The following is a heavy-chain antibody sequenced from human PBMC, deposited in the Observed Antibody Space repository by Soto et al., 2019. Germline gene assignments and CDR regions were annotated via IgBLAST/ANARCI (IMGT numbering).Heavy chain of an antibody. Sequence: PGGSLRLSCAASGFTFSGYAMSWVRQAPGKGLEWVSAISGSDGNTYYADSVKGRFTISRDNSKNTLYLQMNSLRAEDTAVYYCAKSKLGDFWPVGGDVWGQGTTVTV. J-gene: IGHJ6*02. V-gene: IGHV3-23*01. D-gene: IGHD3-3*01. CDR3: AKSKLGDFWPVGGDV. CDR2: ISGSDGNT. CDR1: GFTFSGYA.